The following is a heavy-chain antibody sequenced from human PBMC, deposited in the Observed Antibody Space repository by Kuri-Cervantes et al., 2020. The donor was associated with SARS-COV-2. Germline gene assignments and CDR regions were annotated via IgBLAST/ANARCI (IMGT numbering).Heavy chain of an antibody. Sequence: GGSLRLSCKGSGYSFTSYWIGWVRQMPGKGLEWMGIIYPGDSDTRYSPSVQGQVTISADKSISTAYLQWSSLKASDTAMYYCARGSSTGNYWYDYWGQGTLVTVSS. CDR1: GYSFTSYW. CDR2: IYPGDSDT. CDR3: ARGSSTGNYWYDY. D-gene: IGHD1-1*01. V-gene: IGHV5-51*01. J-gene: IGHJ4*02.